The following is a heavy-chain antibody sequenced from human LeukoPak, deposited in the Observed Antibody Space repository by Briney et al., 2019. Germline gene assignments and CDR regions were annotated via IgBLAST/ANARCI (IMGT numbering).Heavy chain of an antibody. CDR2: IRPDGSNK. D-gene: IGHD6-19*01. CDR1: GFTFSSYG. V-gene: IGHV3-30*02. J-gene: IGHJ4*02. CDR3: AKAYGSGWYYYFDY. Sequence: PGGSLRLSCAASGFTFSSYGMHWVRQAPGKGLEWVAFIRPDGSNKYYADSVKGRFTISRDNSKNTLYLQMNSLRAEDTAMYYCAKAYGSGWYYYFDYWGQGTLVTVSS.